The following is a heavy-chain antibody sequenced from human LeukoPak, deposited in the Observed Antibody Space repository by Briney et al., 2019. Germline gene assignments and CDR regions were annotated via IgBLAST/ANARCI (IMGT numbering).Heavy chain of an antibody. V-gene: IGHV3-7*01. J-gene: IGHJ4*02. CDR1: GFTFSSYG. D-gene: IGHD6-6*01. CDR2: IKEDGSEK. CDR3: ARMDSSSSY. Sequence: GGSLRLSCAASGFTFSSYGMGWVRQAPGKGLEWVANIKEDGSEKYYVDSVKGRFTIYRDNAKNPLSLTMTSLRAEDTAVYYCARMDSSSSYWGQGTLVTVSS.